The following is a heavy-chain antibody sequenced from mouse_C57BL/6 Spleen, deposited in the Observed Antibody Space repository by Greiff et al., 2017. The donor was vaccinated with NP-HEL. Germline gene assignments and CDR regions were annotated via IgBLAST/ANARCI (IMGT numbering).Heavy chain of an antibody. CDR3: ARDTHSSGYDYAMDY. CDR1: GYTFTNYW. D-gene: IGHD3-2*02. CDR2: IYPGDGDT. V-gene: IGHV1-63*01. J-gene: IGHJ4*01. Sequence: QVQLQQSGAELVRPGTSVKMSCKASGYTFTNYWIGWAKQRPGKGLEWIGRIYPGDGDTNYNGKFKGKATLTADKSSSTAYMQLSSLTSEDSAVYFCARDTHSSGYDYAMDYWGQGTSVTVSS.